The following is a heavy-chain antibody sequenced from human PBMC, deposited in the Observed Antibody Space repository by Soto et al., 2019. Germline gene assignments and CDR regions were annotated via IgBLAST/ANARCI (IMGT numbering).Heavy chain of an antibody. CDR3: AKDYYDSSGYPDY. J-gene: IGHJ4*02. D-gene: IGHD3-22*01. Sequence: GGSLRLSCAASGFTFSSYGMHWVRQAPGKGLEWVAVISYDGSNKYYADSVKGRFTISRDNSKNTLYLQMNSLRAEDTAVYYCAKDYYDSSGYPDYWGQGTLVTVSS. CDR1: GFTFSSYG. V-gene: IGHV3-30*18. CDR2: ISYDGSNK.